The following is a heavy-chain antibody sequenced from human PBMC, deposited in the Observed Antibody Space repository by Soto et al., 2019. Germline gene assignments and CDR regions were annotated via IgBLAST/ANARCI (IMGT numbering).Heavy chain of an antibody. J-gene: IGHJ4*02. Sequence: SETLSLTCTVSGGSISSSSYYWGWIRQPPGKGLEWIGSIYYSGSTYYNPSLKSRVTISVDTSKNQFSLKLSSVTAADTAVYYCARQGPIYYDSSGYYHYFDYWGQGTLVTVSS. CDR3: ARQGPIYYDSSGYYHYFDY. CDR2: IYYSGST. CDR1: GGSISSSSYY. D-gene: IGHD3-22*01. V-gene: IGHV4-39*01.